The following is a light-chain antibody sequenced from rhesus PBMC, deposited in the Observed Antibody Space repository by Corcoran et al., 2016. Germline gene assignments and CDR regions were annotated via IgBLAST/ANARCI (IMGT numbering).Light chain of an antibody. J-gene: IGKJ4*01. Sequence: ETVVTQSPATLSLSPGERATLSCRASQSVGSNLAWYQQKPGQVPKPLIYDASSRATGIPDRISGSGAGTEFTLTNSSLEPEDVGVYYCQQYNNWDTFGGGTKVEIK. CDR1: QSVGSN. V-gene: IGKV3-42*02. CDR3: QQYNNWDT. CDR2: DAS.